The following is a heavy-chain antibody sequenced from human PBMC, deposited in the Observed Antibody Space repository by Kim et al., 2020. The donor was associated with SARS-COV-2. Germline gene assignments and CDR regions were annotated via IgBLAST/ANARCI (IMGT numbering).Heavy chain of an antibody. CDR1: GYSFTSYW. CDR2: IYPGDSDT. D-gene: IGHD3-10*01. J-gene: IGHJ2*01. CDR3: ARQAAMVRGVIMGGSIRYFDL. Sequence: GESLKISCKGSGYSFTSYWIGWVRQMPGKGLEWMGIIYPGDSDTRYSPSFQGQVTISADKSISTAYLQWSSLKASDTAMYYCARQAAMVRGVIMGGSIRYFDLWGRGTLVTVSS. V-gene: IGHV5-51*01.